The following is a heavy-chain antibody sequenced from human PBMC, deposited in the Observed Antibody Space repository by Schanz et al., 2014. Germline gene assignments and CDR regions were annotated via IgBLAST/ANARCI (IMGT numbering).Heavy chain of an antibody. J-gene: IGHJ6*02. Sequence: HVQLLESGGGLFKPGGSLRLSCAGSGFTFADYYMTWIRQAPGKGLEWISYVSSYDTTVSYADSVKGRFTISRDNAKNSVYLQMNSLRGEDTAVYYCARYGFRKFGVVYGLAVWGQGTTVTVS. V-gene: IGHV3-11*01. D-gene: IGHD3-3*01. CDR3: ARYGFRKFGVVYGLAV. CDR2: VSSYDTTV. CDR1: GFTFADYY.